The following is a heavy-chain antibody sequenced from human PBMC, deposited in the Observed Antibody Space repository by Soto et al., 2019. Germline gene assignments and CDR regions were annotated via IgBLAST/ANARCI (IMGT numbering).Heavy chain of an antibody. CDR3: ARGPDDILTGYFDY. J-gene: IGHJ4*02. CDR2: INPNSGGT. CDR1: GYTFTSYG. Sequence: ASVKVSCKASGYTFTSYGISWVRQAPGQGLEWMGWINPNSGGTNYAQKFQGWVTMTRDTPISTAYMELSRLRSDDTAVYYCARGPDDILTGYFDYWGQGTLVTVSS. D-gene: IGHD3-9*01. V-gene: IGHV1-2*04.